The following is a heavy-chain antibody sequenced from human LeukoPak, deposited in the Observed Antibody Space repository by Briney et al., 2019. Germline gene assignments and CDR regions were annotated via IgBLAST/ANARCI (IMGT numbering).Heavy chain of an antibody. CDR3: AREAYGDYVSYYHNGMDV. V-gene: IGHV1-2*02. CDR2: INPNSGGT. CDR1: GYTFTGYY. J-gene: IGHJ6*02. Sequence: GASVKVSCKASGYTFTGYYMHWVRQAPGQGLEWMGWINPNSGGTNYAQKFQGRVTMTRDTSISTAYMELSRLRSDDTAVYYCAREAYGDYVSYYHNGMDVWGQGTTVTVSS. D-gene: IGHD4-17*01.